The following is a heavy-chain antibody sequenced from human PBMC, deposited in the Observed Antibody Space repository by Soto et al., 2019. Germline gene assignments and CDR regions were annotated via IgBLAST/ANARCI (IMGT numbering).Heavy chain of an antibody. V-gene: IGHV1-2*02. CDR1: GYTFTGYY. CDR2: INPNSGGT. J-gene: IGHJ4*02. D-gene: IGHD2-8*01. Sequence: ASVKVSCKASGYTFTGYYMHWVRQAPGQGLEWMGWINPNSGGTNYAQKFQGRVTMTRDTSTATTYMELSRLTSEDTAIYYCAADATAWQQMVPSDYWGQGTLVTVSS. CDR3: AADATAWQQMVPSDY.